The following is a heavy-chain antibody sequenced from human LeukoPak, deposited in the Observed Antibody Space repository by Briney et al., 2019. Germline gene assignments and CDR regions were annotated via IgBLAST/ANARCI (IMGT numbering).Heavy chain of an antibody. J-gene: IGHJ4*02. V-gene: IGHV4-34*01. CDR1: GGSFSGYY. Sequence: SETLSLTCAVYGGSFSGYYWSWIRQPPGKGLEWIGEINHSGSTNYNPSLKSRVNISVDTSKNKFSLKLSSVTAADTAVYYCARGPRQNSSFYVWGQGTLVNVSS. CDR2: INHSGST. CDR3: ARGPRQNSSFYV. D-gene: IGHD6-19*01.